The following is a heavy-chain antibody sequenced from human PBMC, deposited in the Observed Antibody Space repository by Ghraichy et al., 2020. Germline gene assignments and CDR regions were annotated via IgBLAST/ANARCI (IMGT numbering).Heavy chain of an antibody. CDR3: ARLVVLRFLEWLPPDFRYGMDV. CDR2: IYYSGST. CDR1: GGSISSSSYN. D-gene: IGHD3-3*01. Sequence: SETLSLTCTVSGGSISSSSYNWGWIRQPPGKGLEWIGSIYYSGSTYYNPSLKSRVTISVDTSKNQFSLKLSSVTAADTAVYYCARLVVLRFLEWLPPDFRYGMDVWGQGTTVTVSS. J-gene: IGHJ6*02. V-gene: IGHV4-39*01.